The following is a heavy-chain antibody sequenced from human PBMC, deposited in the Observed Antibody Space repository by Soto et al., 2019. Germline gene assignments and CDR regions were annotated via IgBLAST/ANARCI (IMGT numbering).Heavy chain of an antibody. CDR2: IYYSGST. Sequence: PSETLSLTCTVSGGSISSSSYYWGWIRQPPGKGLEWIGSIYYSGSTYYNPSLKSRVTISVDTSKNQFSLKLSSVTAADTAVYYCARHGYDFWSGYYPNPYYYYYYTDVWGKGTTVTVSS. CDR1: GGSISSSSYY. V-gene: IGHV4-39*01. D-gene: IGHD3-3*01. J-gene: IGHJ6*03. CDR3: ARHGYDFWSGYYPNPYYYYYYTDV.